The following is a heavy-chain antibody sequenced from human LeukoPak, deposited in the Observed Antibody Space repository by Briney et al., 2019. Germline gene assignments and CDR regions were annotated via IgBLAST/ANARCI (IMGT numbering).Heavy chain of an antibody. V-gene: IGHV1-2*02. CDR2: INPKKGDT. D-gene: IGHD3-16*01. CDR3: ARGYEYGWFDP. CDR1: GYTFSEYF. J-gene: IGHJ5*02. Sequence: GASVKVSCKSSGYTFSEYFVHWVRQAPGQGLEWMGWINPKKGDTTYAQSFQGRVTMTRDTSISAAYMELNSLRSDDTAVYYCARGYEYGWFDPWGQGTLVTVSS.